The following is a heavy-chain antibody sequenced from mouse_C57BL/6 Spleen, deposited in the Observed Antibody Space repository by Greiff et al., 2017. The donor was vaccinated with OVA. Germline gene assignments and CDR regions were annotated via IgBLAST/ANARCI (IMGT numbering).Heavy chain of an antibody. CDR3: ARAYYGSSYGAMDY. J-gene: IGHJ4*01. CDR2: IDPSDSYT. Sequence: VQLQQPGAELVRPGTSVKLSCKASGYTFTSYWMHWVKQRPGQGLEWIGVIDPSDSYTNYNQKFKGKATLTVDTSSSTAYMQLSSLTSDDSAVYYCARAYYGSSYGAMDYWGQGTSVTVSS. V-gene: IGHV1-59*01. D-gene: IGHD1-1*01. CDR1: GYTFTSYW.